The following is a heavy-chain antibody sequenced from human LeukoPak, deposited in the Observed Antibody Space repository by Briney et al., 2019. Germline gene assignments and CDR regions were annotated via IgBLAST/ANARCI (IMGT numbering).Heavy chain of an antibody. CDR2: INPNSGGT. CDR3: ARAYCGGDCYSRFDY. CDR1: GYSFADYY. V-gene: IGHV1-2*02. Sequence: ASVKVSCKASGYSFADYYIHWVRQAPGQGLEWMGWINPNSGGTNYAQKFQGRVTMTRDTSISTAYMGLSRLRSDDTAVYYCARAYCGGDCYSRFDYWGQGTLVTVSS. J-gene: IGHJ4*02. D-gene: IGHD2-21*02.